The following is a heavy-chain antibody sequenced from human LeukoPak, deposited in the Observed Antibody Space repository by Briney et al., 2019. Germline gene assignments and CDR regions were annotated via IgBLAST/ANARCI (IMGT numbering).Heavy chain of an antibody. CDR1: GYTFTGYY. V-gene: IGHV1-2*02. CDR3: ATDRLRELGLDSSGYDT. CDR2: INPNSGGT. Sequence: GASVKVSCKASGYTFTGYYMHWVRQAPGQGVEWMGWINPNSGGTNYAQKFQGRVTMTRDTSISTAYMELSRLRSDDTAVYYCATDRLRELGLDSSGYDTWGQGTLVTVSS. J-gene: IGHJ5*02. D-gene: IGHD3-22*01.